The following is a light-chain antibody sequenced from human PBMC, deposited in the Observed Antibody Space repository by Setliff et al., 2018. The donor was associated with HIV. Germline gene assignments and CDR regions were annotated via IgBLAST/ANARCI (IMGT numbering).Light chain of an antibody. CDR3: QVWDSSSDHYV. CDR2: DDS. J-gene: IGLJ1*01. V-gene: IGLV3-21*03. CDR1: KIGSKS. Sequence: SYELTQPPSVSVAPGKTARITCGGNKIGSKSVHWYQQKPGQDPVLVVYDDSDRPSGIPERFSGSNSGNTATLTISRVEAGDEADYYCQVWDSSSDHYVFGTGTKVTVL.